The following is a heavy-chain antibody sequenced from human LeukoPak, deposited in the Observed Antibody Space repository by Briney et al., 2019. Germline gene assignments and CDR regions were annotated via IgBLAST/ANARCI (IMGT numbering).Heavy chain of an antibody. Sequence: EALSLTCAVYGGSFSGYYWSWVRQAPGKGLEWVSHISSTSTTYYADSVKGRFTTSRDNSKNTLYLQVNSLRAEDTAVYFCAKDVPAAYFDYWGQGTLVTVSS. CDR3: AKDVPAAYFDY. D-gene: IGHD2-2*01. V-gene: IGHV3-69-1*01. CDR2: ISSTSTT. J-gene: IGHJ4*02. CDR1: GGSFSGYY.